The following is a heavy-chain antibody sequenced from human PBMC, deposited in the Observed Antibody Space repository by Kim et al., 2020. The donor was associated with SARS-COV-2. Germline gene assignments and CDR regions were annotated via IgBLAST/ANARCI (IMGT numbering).Heavy chain of an antibody. CDR2: IYYSGST. CDR1: GGSISSYY. CDR3: AGSSGASFYHGMDV. V-gene: IGHV4-59*13. J-gene: IGHJ6*02. Sequence: SETLSLTCTVSGGSISSYYWSWIRQPPGKGLEWVGYIYYSGSTNYNPSLKSRVTISVDTSKNQFSLKLSSVPAADTAVYYCAGSSGASFYHGMDVWGQGTTVTVSS. D-gene: IGHD6-25*01.